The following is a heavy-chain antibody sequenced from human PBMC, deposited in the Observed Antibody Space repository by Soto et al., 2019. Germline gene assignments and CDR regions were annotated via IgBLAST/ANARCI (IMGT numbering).Heavy chain of an antibody. V-gene: IGHV4-39*01. Sequence: QLQLQESGPGLVKPSETLSLTCTVSGGSISSSNYYWGWIRQPPGKGLEWIGSIYYSGSTYYNSSLKSRVTISVDTSRNQFSLKLTSVTAADTAVYYCATLPHYGDPKAGFWGLGTLVTVSS. CDR3: ATLPHYGDPKAGF. CDR1: GGSISSSNYY. D-gene: IGHD4-17*01. CDR2: IYYSGST. J-gene: IGHJ4*02.